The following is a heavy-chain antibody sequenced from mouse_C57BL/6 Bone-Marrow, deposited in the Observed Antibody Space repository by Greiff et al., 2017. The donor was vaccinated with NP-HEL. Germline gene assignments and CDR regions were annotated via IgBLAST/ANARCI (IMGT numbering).Heavy chain of an antibody. J-gene: IGHJ1*03. D-gene: IGHD1-1*01. CDR3: ARPRGSSYNWYFDV. CDR1: GFTFSSYG. CDR2: ISSGGSYT. V-gene: IGHV5-6*01. Sequence: EVMLVESGGDLVKPGGSLKLSCAASGFTFSSYGMSWVRQTPDKRLEWVATISSGGSYTYYPDSVKGRFTISRDNAKNTLYLQMSSLKSEDTAMYYCARPRGSSYNWYFDVWGTGTTVTVSS.